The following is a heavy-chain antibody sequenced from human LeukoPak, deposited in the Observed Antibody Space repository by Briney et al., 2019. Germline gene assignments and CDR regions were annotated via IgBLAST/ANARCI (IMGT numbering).Heavy chain of an antibody. CDR2: ISSSSSYI. J-gene: IGHJ5*02. CDR1: GFTFSSYA. CDR3: ARGPHSIIAVAGRLYNWFDP. Sequence: PGGSLRLSCGASGFTFSSYAMAWVRQAPGKGLEWVLSISSSSSYIYYADSVKGRFTISRDNAKNSLYLQMNSLRAEDTAVYYCARGPHSIIAVAGRLYNWFDPWGQGTLVTVSS. D-gene: IGHD6-19*01. V-gene: IGHV3-21*01.